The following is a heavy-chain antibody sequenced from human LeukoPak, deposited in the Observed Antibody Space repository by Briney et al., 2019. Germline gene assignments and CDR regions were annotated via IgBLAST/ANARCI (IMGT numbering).Heavy chain of an antibody. CDR2: IRYDGNLQ. V-gene: IGHV3-30*02. CDR3: SREASEAFDI. J-gene: IGHJ3*02. CDR1: GFIFSNYG. Sequence: GGSLRLSCAASGFIFSNYGMHWVRQAPGKGLEWVAVIRYDGNLQYHADSVKGRFTVSKDNFKDTLYLHMNGLRPEDSGVYYCSREASEAFDIWGQGSMVTVSS.